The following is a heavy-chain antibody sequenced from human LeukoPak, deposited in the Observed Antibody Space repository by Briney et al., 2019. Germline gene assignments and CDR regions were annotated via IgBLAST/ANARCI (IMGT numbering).Heavy chain of an antibody. Sequence: ASVKVSCKASGYTFTSYYMHWVRQAPGQGLEWMGIINPSGGSTSYAQKFQGRVTMTRDTSTSTVYMELSSLRSEDTAVYYCAREPIRFSECPIFDYWGQGTLVTVSS. CDR1: GYTFTSYY. CDR2: INPSGGST. D-gene: IGHD3-3*01. J-gene: IGHJ4*02. V-gene: IGHV1-46*01. CDR3: AREPIRFSECPIFDY.